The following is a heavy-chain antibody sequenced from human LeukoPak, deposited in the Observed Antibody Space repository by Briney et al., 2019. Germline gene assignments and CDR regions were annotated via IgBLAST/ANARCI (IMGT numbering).Heavy chain of an antibody. CDR1: GFTFSSYS. V-gene: IGHV3-21*01. D-gene: IGHD6-13*01. Sequence: PGGSLRLSCAASGFTFSSYSMNWVRQAPGKGLEWVSSISSSSYIYYADSVKGRFTISRDNAKNSLYLQMNSLRAEDTAVYYCAKIRGIAAAEGWFDPWGQGTLVTVSS. J-gene: IGHJ5*02. CDR3: AKIRGIAAAEGWFDP. CDR2: ISSSSYI.